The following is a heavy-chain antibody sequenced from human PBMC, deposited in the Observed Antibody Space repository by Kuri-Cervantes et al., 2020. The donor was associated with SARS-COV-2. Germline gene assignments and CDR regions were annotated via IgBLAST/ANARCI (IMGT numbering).Heavy chain of an antibody. J-gene: IGHJ4*02. CDR2: INHSGST. CDR3: ARRRGAITGPGGYFDY. Sequence: SETLSLTCAVYGGSFSGYYWSWIRQPPGKGLEWIGEINHSGSTNYNPSLQSRVTISVDTSKKQFSLKLRSVTAADTAIYYCARRRGAITGPGGYFDYWGQGALVTVSS. D-gene: IGHD1-1*01. CDR1: GGSFSGYY. V-gene: IGHV4-34*01.